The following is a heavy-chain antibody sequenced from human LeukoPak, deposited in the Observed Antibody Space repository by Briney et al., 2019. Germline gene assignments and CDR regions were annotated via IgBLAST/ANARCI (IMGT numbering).Heavy chain of an antibody. D-gene: IGHD6-6*01. CDR3: ARSSAAHSYYYYMDV. J-gene: IGHJ6*03. V-gene: IGHV4-61*05. CDR1: GGSISSSSYY. Sequence: PSETLSLTCSASGGSISSSSYYWGWIRQPPGKGLEWIGYIYYSGSTNYNPSLKSRVTISVDTSKNQFSLKLSSVTAADTAVYYCARSSAAHSYYYYMDVWGKGTTVTVSS. CDR2: IYYSGST.